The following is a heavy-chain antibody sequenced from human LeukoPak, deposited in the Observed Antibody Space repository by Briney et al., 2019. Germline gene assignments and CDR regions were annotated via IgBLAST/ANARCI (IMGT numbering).Heavy chain of an antibody. CDR2: IIPIFGTA. D-gene: IGHD3-22*01. J-gene: IGHJ4*02. V-gene: IGHV1-69*05. CDR1: GGTFSTYA. CDR3: ARALLDPYYYDSSGYYFPTQFDY. Sequence: ASVKVSCKASGGTFSTYAISWVRQAPGQGLEWMGGIIPIFGTAHYAQKFQGRVTITTDESTSTAYMELSSLRSEDTAVYYCARALLDPYYYDSSGYYFPTQFDYWGQGTLVTVSS.